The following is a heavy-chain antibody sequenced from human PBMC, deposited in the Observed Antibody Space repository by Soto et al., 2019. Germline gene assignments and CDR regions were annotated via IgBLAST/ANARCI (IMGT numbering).Heavy chain of an antibody. Sequence: QDQLVQSGVAVKKPGASVKVSCKAPGYSFTNYGIPWVRQAPGQGFEWMGWISAYNRNTNYAQKFQGRVTMTTDASTSAAYLELRSLGSEDTAVYYCARDRGVAPPVAGNTHYYYYMDVWGKGTTVTVSS. CDR2: ISAYNRNT. V-gene: IGHV1-18*01. CDR3: ARDRGVAPPVAGNTHYYYYMDV. CDR1: GYSFTNYG. J-gene: IGHJ6*03. D-gene: IGHD6-19*01.